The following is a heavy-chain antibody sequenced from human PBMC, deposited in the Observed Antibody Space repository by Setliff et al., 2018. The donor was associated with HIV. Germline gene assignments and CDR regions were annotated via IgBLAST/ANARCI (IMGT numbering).Heavy chain of an antibody. D-gene: IGHD5-18*01. J-gene: IGHJ3*02. Sequence: PSETLSLTGTVSGGSIGSGSYYWNWSRQPAGKGLEWIGQIYIGGRPKYNPSREGRVTISVDTSKNQLSLRLRSVTAADTAVYWCAGRGRTALDAFDIWGQGTMVTVSS. CDR3: AGRGRTALDAFDI. V-gene: IGHV4-61*09. CDR2: IYIGGRP. CDR1: GGSIGSGSYY.